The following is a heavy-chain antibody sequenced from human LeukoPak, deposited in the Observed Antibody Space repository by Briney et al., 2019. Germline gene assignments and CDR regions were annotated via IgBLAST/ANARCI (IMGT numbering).Heavy chain of an antibody. CDR1: GFTFSSYG. CDR3: TTGYASNWYV. D-gene: IGHD6-13*01. Sequence: GGSLRLSCAASGFTFSSYGMHWVRQAPGKGLEWVAVIWYDGSNKYYADSVKGRFTISRDNSKNTLYLQMNSLKTEDTAVYYCTTGYASNWYVWGQGTLVTVSS. V-gene: IGHV3-33*01. J-gene: IGHJ4*02. CDR2: IWYDGSNK.